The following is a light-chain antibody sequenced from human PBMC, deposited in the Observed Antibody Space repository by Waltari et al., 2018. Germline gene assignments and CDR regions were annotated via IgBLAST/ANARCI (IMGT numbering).Light chain of an antibody. J-gene: IGKJ1*01. CDR3: QQYGRSPLA. CDR2: GAS. CDR1: QSVSSSY. Sequence: EIVLTQSPGTLSLSPGERATLSCRASQSVSSSYLAWYQQKPGQAPRLLIFGASSRATGIPDRFSGSGSGTDFTLPISRLEPEDLAVYFCQQYGRSPLAFGQGTKVEIK. V-gene: IGKV3-20*01.